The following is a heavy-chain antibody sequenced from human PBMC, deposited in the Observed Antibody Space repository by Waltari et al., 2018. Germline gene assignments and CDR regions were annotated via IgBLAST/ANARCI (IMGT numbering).Heavy chain of an antibody. Sequence: QVQLVESGGGVVQSGGSLRRSCAASGFTFSSYGMHWVRQAPGKGLGWVAFIRNDERNKYYGDSEQGRFTISRDTSKNTLYLQMDSLRAEDTAVYYCAKDSLWGTLDYWGQGTLVTVSS. J-gene: IGHJ4*02. D-gene: IGHD3-16*01. CDR1: GFTFSSYG. CDR2: IRNDERNK. V-gene: IGHV3-30*02. CDR3: AKDSLWGTLDY.